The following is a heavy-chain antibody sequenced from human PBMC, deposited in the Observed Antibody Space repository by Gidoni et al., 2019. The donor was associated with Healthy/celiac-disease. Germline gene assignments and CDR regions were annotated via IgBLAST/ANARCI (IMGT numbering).Heavy chain of an antibody. V-gene: IGHV4-59*01. CDR3: ARADFVWFGELLSYTFDY. Sequence: QVQLQESGPGLVKPSETLSLTCTAAGGSISCYYWSWIRQPPGKGLEWIGYIYYSWSTNYNPSLKSRVTISVDTSKNQFSLKLSSVTAADTAVYYCARADFVWFGELLSYTFDYWGQGTLVTVSS. CDR2: IYYSWST. D-gene: IGHD3-10*01. J-gene: IGHJ4*02. CDR1: GGSISCYY.